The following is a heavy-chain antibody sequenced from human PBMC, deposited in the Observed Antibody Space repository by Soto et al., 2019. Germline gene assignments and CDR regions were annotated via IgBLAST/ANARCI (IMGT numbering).Heavy chain of an antibody. CDR1: GFTFDDYT. D-gene: IGHD2-21*02. Sequence: GSLKVTCADSGFTFDDYTMHWVRQAPGKGLEWVSLISWDGGSTYYADSVKGRFTISRDNSKNSLYLQMNSLRTEDTALYYCAKDQTYCGGDCYFGYYYGMDVWGQGTTVTVSS. J-gene: IGHJ6*02. CDR2: ISWDGGST. CDR3: AKDQTYCGGDCYFGYYYGMDV. V-gene: IGHV3-43*01.